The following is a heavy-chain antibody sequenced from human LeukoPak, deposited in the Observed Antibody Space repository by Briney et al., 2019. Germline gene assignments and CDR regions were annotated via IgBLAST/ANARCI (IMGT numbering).Heavy chain of an antibody. CDR1: GGSLTGYY. J-gene: IGHJ4*02. CDR3: ASNAGGDYLDY. D-gene: IGHD3-16*01. CDR2: IYHSGST. Sequence: SETLSPTLPGSGGSLTGYYWGWVPQPPGEVLEWIGEIYHSGSTNYNPSLKSRVTISVDKSKNQFSLKLSSVTAADTAVYYCASNAGGDYLDYWGQGTLVTVSS. V-gene: IGHV4-34*01.